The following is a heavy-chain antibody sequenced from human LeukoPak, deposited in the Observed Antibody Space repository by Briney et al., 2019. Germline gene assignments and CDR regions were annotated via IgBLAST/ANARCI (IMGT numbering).Heavy chain of an antibody. D-gene: IGHD3-9*01. V-gene: IGHV3-30*18. CDR2: ISYDGSNK. J-gene: IGHJ4*02. CDR3: AKDADPDILTGYYFDY. CDR1: GFTFSSYW. Sequence: PGGSLRLSCAASGFTFSSYWMTWLRQAPGKGLEWVAVISYDGSNKYYADSVKGRFTISRDNSKNTLYLQMNSLRAEDTAVYYCAKDADPDILTGYYFDYWGQGTLVTVSS.